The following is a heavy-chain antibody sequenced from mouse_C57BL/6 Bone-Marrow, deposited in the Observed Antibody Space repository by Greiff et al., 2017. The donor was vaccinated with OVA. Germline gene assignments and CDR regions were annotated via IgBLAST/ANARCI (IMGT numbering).Heavy chain of an antibody. J-gene: IGHJ3*01. Sequence: VQLQQSGPGLVQPSKSLSITCPVPGFSLTSYGVHWVRQSPGKGLEWLGVLWSGGSTDYNAAFISRLSISKDNSKSQVFFKMNSLQADDTAIYYCARDYYGSSAWFAYWGQGTLVTVSA. V-gene: IGHV2-2*01. D-gene: IGHD1-1*01. CDR1: GFSLTSYG. CDR3: ARDYYGSSAWFAY. CDR2: LWSGGST.